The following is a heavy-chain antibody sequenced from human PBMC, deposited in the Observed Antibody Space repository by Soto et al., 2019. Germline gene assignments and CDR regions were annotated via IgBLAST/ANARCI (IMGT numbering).Heavy chain of an antibody. CDR3: ASGLTTSPHY. J-gene: IGHJ4*02. V-gene: IGHV3-9*01. Sequence: EVLLEESGGGFVQPGTSLRLSCAASGFPFHEPSMHWVRQAPGKGLEWVSSITWNSGSIIYADSVKGRFTISRDNGKKSLYLQMHSLRPEDTALYYCASGLTTSPHYWGQGSLVTVSA. CDR2: ITWNSGSI. D-gene: IGHD2-8*01. CDR1: GFPFHEPS.